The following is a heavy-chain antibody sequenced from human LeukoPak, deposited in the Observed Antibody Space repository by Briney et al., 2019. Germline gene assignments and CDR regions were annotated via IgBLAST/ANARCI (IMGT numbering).Heavy chain of an antibody. CDR3: ATAGGIIEFFDF. J-gene: IGHJ2*01. Sequence: ASVNVSCKASGYTFTSKYIHWVRQAPGQGLDWMGMIIPGGGSTTYAQKFRDRVTKTRGASTSTVYMELSGLRSEDTALYYCATAGGIIEFFDFWGRGTLVTVSS. V-gene: IGHV1-46*01. CDR1: GYTFTSKY. CDR2: IIPGGGST. D-gene: IGHD3-16*02.